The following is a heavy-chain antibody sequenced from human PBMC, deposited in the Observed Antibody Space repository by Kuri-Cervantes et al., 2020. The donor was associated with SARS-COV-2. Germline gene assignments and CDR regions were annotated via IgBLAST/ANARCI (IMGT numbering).Heavy chain of an antibody. CDR2: ISYDGSNK. V-gene: IGHV3-30-3*01. CDR3: ARDRSTHYFDY. J-gene: IGHJ4*02. Sequence: GGSLRLSCAASGFTFDDYAMHWVRQAPGKGLEWVAVISYDGSNKYYADSVKGRFTISRDNSKNTLYLQMNSLRAEDTAVYYCARDRSTHYFDYWGQGTLVTGSS. CDR1: GFTFDDYA.